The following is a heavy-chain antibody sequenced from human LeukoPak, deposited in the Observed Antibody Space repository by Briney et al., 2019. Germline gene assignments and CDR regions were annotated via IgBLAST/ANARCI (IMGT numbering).Heavy chain of an antibody. CDR3: ARAAGSSSWYHWFDP. D-gene: IGHD6-13*01. J-gene: IGHJ5*02. Sequence: SETLSLTCAVYGGSFSGYYWSWIRQPPGKGLEWIGEINHSGSTNYNPSLKSRVTVSVDTSKNQFSLKLSSVTAADTAVYYCARAAGSSSWYHWFDPWGQGTLVTVSS. CDR2: INHSGST. CDR1: GGSFSGYY. V-gene: IGHV4-34*01.